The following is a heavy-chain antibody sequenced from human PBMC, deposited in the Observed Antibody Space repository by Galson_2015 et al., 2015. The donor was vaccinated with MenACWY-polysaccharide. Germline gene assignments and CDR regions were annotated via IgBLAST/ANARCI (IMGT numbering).Heavy chain of an antibody. CDR2: MHTSGRS. J-gene: IGHJ5*02. Sequence: ETLSLTCTVSGGSISSYYWGWIRQSPGKGLEWIGYMHTSGRSNYNPSLRSRVTISVDTSKNEFSLNLSSVTAADTAVYYRVAELFQAPFGWFDPWGQGAQVIVSS. CDR1: GGSISSYY. V-gene: IGHV4-59*01. CDR3: VAELFQAPFGWFDP. D-gene: IGHD3-16*01.